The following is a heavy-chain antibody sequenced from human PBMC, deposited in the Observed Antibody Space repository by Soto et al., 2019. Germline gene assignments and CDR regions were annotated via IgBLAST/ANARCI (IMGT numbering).Heavy chain of an antibody. CDR3: GRVSSASGTFGWLDP. V-gene: IGHV3-48*03. CDR1: GFTFRNYE. D-gene: IGHD3-10*01. J-gene: IGHJ5*02. Sequence: PGGSLRLSCAASGFTFRNYEMNWVRQAPGKGLEWISYISNGASNIEYADPVKGRFTVSRDNAKSLLYLQMTSLRVEDTAVYFCGRVSSASGTFGWLDPWGQGTLVTVSS. CDR2: ISNGASNI.